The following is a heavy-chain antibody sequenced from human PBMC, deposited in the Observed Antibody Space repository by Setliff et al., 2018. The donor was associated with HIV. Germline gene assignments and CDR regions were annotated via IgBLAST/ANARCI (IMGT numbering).Heavy chain of an antibody. CDR3: ARGLSFYDPGGFDY. D-gene: IGHD3-22*01. J-gene: IGHJ4*02. CDR1: GGSISSYY. V-gene: IGHV4-4*09. CDR2: IYTSGST. Sequence: NPSETLSLTCTVSGGSISSYYWSWIRQPPGKGLEWIGYIYTSGSTNYNPSLKSRVTISVDTSKNQFSLKLSSVTAADTAVYYCARGLSFYDPGGFDYRGPGTLVTVSS.